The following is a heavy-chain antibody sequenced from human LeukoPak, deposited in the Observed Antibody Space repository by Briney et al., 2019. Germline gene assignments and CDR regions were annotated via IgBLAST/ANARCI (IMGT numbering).Heavy chain of an antibody. CDR3: ARGHHDYVWGSYRYTRGFDY. Sequence: SETLSLTCTVSGGSISSYYWSWIRQPPGKGLERIGYIYYSGSTNYNPSLKSRVTISVDTSKNQFSLKLSSVTAADTAVYYCARGHHDYVWGSYRYTRGFDYWGQGTLVTVSS. J-gene: IGHJ4*02. CDR2: IYYSGST. CDR1: GGSISSYY. D-gene: IGHD3-16*02. V-gene: IGHV4-59*12.